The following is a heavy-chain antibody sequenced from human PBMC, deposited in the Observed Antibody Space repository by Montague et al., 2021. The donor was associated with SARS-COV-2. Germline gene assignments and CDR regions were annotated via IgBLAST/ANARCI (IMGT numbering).Heavy chain of an antibody. V-gene: IGHV2-70*01. Sequence: PALVKPTQTLTLTCTFSGFSLSTSGMCVSWIRQPPGKALEWLALIDWDXYKYYSTSLKTRLTISKDTSKNQVVLTMTNMDPVDTATYYCARIFDSSWPTFDYWGQGTLVTVSS. D-gene: IGHD6-13*01. CDR3: ARIFDSSWPTFDY. CDR2: IDWDXYK. J-gene: IGHJ4*02. CDR1: GFSLSTSGMC.